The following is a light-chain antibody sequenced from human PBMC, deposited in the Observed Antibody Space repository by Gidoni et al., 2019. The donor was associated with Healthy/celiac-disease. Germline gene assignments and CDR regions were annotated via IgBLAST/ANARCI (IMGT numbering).Light chain of an antibody. CDR1: QDISNY. CDR3: QQYDNLPMYT. J-gene: IGKJ2*01. V-gene: IGKV1-33*01. CDR2: DAS. Sequence: DIQMTQSPSSLSASVGDRVTITCQASQDISNYLNLYQQKPGKAPKLLIYDASNLETGVPSRFSGSGSGTDFTFTISSLQPEDIATYYCQQYDNLPMYTFGQXTKLEIK.